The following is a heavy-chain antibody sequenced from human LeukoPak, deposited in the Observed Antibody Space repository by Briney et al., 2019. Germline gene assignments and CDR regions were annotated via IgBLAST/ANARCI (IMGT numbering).Heavy chain of an antibody. D-gene: IGHD6-25*01. CDR2: IKGDGSEK. CDR1: GFTFSYYW. CDR3: AREAAY. Sequence: PGGSLRLSCATSGFTFSYYWMTWVRQAPGKGLEWLANIKGDGSEKNYVASMKGRFTISRDNVNNSLYPQLNNLRVEDTAMYYCAREAAYWGQGTRVTVSS. J-gene: IGHJ4*02. V-gene: IGHV3-7*03.